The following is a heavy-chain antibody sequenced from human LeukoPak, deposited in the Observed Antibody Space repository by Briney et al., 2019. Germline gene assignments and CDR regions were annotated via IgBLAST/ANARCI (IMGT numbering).Heavy chain of an antibody. CDR1: GGSIGSHY. J-gene: IGHJ5*02. Sequence: SETLSLTCTVSGGSIGSHYWTWIRQTPGKGLEWIGYVYDIGSTKYNPSLKSRVTISGDTSKNQFPLKLSSVTAADTAVYYCARMEVPAYEGFDPWGQGTLVTVSS. V-gene: IGHV4-4*08. D-gene: IGHD5-12*01. CDR2: VYDIGST. CDR3: ARMEVPAYEGFDP.